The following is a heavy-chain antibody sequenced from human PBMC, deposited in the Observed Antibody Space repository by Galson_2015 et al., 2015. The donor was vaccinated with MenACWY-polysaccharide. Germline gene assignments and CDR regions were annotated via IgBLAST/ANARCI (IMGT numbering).Heavy chain of an antibody. J-gene: IGHJ4*02. CDR1: GLSSSTPD. Sequence: SLRLSCAASGLSSSTPDMHWLRQTQGRGLEWVAHMTDDGRRQYYSDSVKGRFTISRDNSKDTLSVQMNSLRPEDTAVYYCARQLDYSSSSGLWYFDFWGQGTLVTVSS. D-gene: IGHD6-6*01. CDR2: MTDDGRRQ. CDR3: ARQLDYSSSSGLWYFDF. V-gene: IGHV3-30*03.